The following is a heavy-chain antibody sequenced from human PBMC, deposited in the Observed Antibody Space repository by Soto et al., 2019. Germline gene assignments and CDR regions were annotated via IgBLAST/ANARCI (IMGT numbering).Heavy chain of an antibody. CDR2: IYYSGST. CDR1: GGSISSSSYY. Sequence: SETLSLTCTVSGGSISSSSYYWGWIRQPPGKGLEWIGSIYYSGSTYYNPSLKSRVTISVDTSKNQFSLKLSSMTAADTAVYYCATEQQLVLSWFDPWGQGTLVTVSS. CDR3: ATEQQLVLSWFDP. D-gene: IGHD6-13*01. V-gene: IGHV4-39*02. J-gene: IGHJ5*02.